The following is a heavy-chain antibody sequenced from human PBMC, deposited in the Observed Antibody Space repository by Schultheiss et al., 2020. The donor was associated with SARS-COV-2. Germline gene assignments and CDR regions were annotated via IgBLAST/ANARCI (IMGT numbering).Heavy chain of an antibody. D-gene: IGHD6-6*01. CDR1: GGSISSYS. CDR2: IYYSGST. Sequence: SQTLSLTCIVSGGSISSYSWSWIRQPPGKGLEWIGYIYYSGSTYYNPSLKSRVTISVDTSKNQFSLKLSSVTAADTAVYYCARAVEYSSPFDYWGQGTLVTVSS. V-gene: IGHV4-59*01. CDR3: ARAVEYSSPFDY. J-gene: IGHJ4*02.